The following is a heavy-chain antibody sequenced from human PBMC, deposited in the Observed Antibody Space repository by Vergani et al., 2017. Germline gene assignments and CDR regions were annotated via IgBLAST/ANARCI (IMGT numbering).Heavy chain of an antibody. CDR3: TRDAGSPGVD. V-gene: IGHV3-49*04. CDR2: IRSKAYGGTT. Sequence: EVQLVESGGGLVQPGRSLRLSCTASGFTFGDYAMSWVRQAPGKGLEWVGCIRSKAYGGTTEYAASVKGRFTISRDDSKSIAYLQMNSLKTEDTAVYYCTRDAGSPGVDWGQGTLVTVSS. J-gene: IGHJ4*02. CDR1: GFTFGDYA. D-gene: IGHD1-26*01.